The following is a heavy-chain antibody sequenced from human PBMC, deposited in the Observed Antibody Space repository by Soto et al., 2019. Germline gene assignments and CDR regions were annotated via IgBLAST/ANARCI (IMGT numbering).Heavy chain of an antibody. V-gene: IGHV2-5*02. CDR1: GFSLMTAGLG. D-gene: IGHD1-1*01. Sequence: QITLKESGPTLVQPTQTLTLTCSFSGFSLMTAGLGVGWFRQPPGKALEWLALIYWDDDPRYSSSLKSRLTITKDTSKNQVVLTMTNMGPVDTATYYCSHGTRHFDYWGQGTLVTVSS. CDR2: IYWDDDP. CDR3: SHGTRHFDY. J-gene: IGHJ4*02.